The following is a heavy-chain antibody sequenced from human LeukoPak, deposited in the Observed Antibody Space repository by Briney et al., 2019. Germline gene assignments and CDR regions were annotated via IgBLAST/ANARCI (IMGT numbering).Heavy chain of an antibody. CDR2: INHSGST. D-gene: IGHD3-10*01. Sequence: SETLSLTCAVYGGSFSGYYWSWIRQPPGKGLEWIGEINHSGSTNYNPSLKSRVTISVDTSKNQFSLKLSSVTAADTAVSYCARASGSPLYYFDYWGQGTLVTVSS. CDR1: GGSFSGYY. V-gene: IGHV4-34*01. J-gene: IGHJ4*02. CDR3: ARASGSPLYYFDY.